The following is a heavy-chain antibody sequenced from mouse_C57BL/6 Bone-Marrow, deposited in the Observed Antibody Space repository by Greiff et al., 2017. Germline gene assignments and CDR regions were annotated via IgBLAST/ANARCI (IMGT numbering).Heavy chain of an antibody. J-gene: IGHJ1*03. CDR3: AIVTTVVATDWYFDV. Sequence: QVQLQQSGAELVRPGTSVKMSCKASGYTFTNYWIGWAKQRPGHGLEWIGDIYPGGGYTNYNEKFKGKATLTADKSSSTAYMQFSSLTSEDSAIYYCAIVTTVVATDWYFDVWGTGTTVTVSS. V-gene: IGHV1-63*01. CDR1: GYTFTNYW. D-gene: IGHD1-1*01. CDR2: IYPGGGYT.